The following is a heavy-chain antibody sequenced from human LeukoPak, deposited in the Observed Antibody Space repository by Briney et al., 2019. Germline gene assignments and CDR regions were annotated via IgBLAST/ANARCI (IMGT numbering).Heavy chain of an antibody. J-gene: IGHJ3*02. CDR2: IYNSGST. V-gene: IGHV4-59*08. Sequence: SETLSLTCTVSGGSISSNYWSWLRQPPGKGLEWIRYIYNSGSTNYNPSLKSRVTISVDTSKNQFSLKLNSVTAADTAVYYCARQGGSFAFDIWGQGTMVTVSS. D-gene: IGHD1-26*01. CDR3: ARQGGSFAFDI. CDR1: GGSISSNY.